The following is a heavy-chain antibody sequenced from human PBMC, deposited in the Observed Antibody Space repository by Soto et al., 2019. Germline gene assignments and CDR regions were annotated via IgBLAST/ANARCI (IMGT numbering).Heavy chain of an antibody. D-gene: IGHD2-2*01. CDR2: VSAYNRNT. V-gene: IGHV1-18*01. Sequence: QVQLVQSGVEVKKPGASVKVSCQASGYTFTNYGITWLRQAPGQGLEWMGWVSAYNRNTNYAQRFQDRVTMTTDTSNRTAYMELRNLKSDVTAIYFCARERQYEPLLYWGQGTLVTVSS. CDR1: GYTFTNYG. J-gene: IGHJ4*02. CDR3: ARERQYEPLLY.